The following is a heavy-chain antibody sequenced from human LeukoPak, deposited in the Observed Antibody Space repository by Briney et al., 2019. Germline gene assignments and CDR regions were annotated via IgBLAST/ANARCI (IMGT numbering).Heavy chain of an antibody. D-gene: IGHD2-2*01. CDR3: ATGPVLIVVVPAATGESMDV. CDR1: GYTFTGYY. V-gene: IGHV1-2*02. J-gene: IGHJ6*03. Sequence: ASVTVSCKASGYTFTGYYMHWVRQAPGQGLEWMGWINPNSGGTNYAQKFQGRVTMTRDTSISTAYMELSRLRSDDTAVYYCATGPVLIVVVPAATGESMDVWGKGTTVTVSS. CDR2: INPNSGGT.